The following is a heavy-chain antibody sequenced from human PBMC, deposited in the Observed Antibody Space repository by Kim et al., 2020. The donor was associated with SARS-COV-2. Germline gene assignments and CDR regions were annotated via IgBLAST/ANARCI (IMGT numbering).Heavy chain of an antibody. CDR2: ISGSGGST. V-gene: IGHV3-23*01. CDR3: AKDLAYCGGDCYSPDAFDI. CDR1: GFTFSSYA. D-gene: IGHD2-21*02. Sequence: GGSLRLSCAASGFTFSSYAMSWVRQAPGKGLEWVSAISGSGGSTYYADSVKGRFTISRDNSKNTLYLQMNSLRAEDTAVYYCAKDLAYCGGDCYSPDAFDIWGQGTMVTVSS. J-gene: IGHJ3*02.